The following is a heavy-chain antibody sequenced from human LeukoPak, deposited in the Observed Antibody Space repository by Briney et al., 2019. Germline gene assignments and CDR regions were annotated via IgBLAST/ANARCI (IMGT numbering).Heavy chain of an antibody. Sequence: GASVKVSCKASGYTFTSYVISWVRQAPGQGLEWMGWISAYNGNTNYAQKLKGRVTMTTDTSTSTASLQLRSLRSDDTAVYYCARWSPGYCSSTSCYTPYTEGSLYYYYYYMDVWGKGTTVTVSS. D-gene: IGHD2-2*02. CDR3: ARWSPGYCSSTSCYTPYTEGSLYYYYYYMDV. CDR1: GYTFTSYV. CDR2: ISAYNGNT. J-gene: IGHJ6*03. V-gene: IGHV1-18*01.